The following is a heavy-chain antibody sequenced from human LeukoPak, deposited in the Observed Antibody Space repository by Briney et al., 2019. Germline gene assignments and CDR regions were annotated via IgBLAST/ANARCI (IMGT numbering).Heavy chain of an antibody. J-gene: IGHJ5*02. V-gene: IGHV4-59*01. CDR2: IYYSGTT. Sequence: YWXWLXQPPGKGLEWIGYIYYSGTTNYKPSLKSRVTISVDTSKNQFSLKLSPVTAADTAVYYCARGNWNYVWFDPWGQGTLVTVSS. D-gene: IGHD1-7*01. CDR3: ARGNWNYVWFDP. CDR1: Y.